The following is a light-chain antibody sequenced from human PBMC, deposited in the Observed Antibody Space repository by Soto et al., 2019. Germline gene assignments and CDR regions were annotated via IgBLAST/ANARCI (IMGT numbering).Light chain of an antibody. CDR3: RQYSSWSPLT. CDR1: QSVNSH. V-gene: IGKV3-15*01. CDR2: EVF. J-gene: IGKJ4*01. Sequence: EIVMTQTPATLSVSPGDGATLSCRASQSVNSHLAWYQQKPGQAPRLLIYEVFTRATGIPARFSGSGSGTEFTLTISSLQSEDSAVYYCRQYSSWSPLTFGG.